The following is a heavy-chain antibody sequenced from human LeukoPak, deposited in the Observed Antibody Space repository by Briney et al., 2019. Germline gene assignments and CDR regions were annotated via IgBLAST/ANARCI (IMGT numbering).Heavy chain of an antibody. CDR2: IYYSVST. D-gene: IGHD1-14*01. V-gene: IGHV4-59*08. CDR3: ARGTRGGHFDY. CDR1: GGAISSYY. J-gene: IGHJ4*02. Sequence: SETLSLTCTVSGGAISSYYWSWIRQPPGKGLEWIGYIYYSVSTNNNPSLKSRVTISVDTSKNQLSLRLSSVTAADTAVYYCARGTRGGHFDYWGQGTLVPVSS.